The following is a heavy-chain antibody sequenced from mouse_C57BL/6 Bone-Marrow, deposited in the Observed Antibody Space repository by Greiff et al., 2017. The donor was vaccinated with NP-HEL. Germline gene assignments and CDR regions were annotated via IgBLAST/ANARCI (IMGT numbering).Heavy chain of an antibody. CDR3: ARDDYYGNSLWFAY. D-gene: IGHD2-1*01. J-gene: IGHJ3*01. CDR1: GFTFSSYA. CDR2: ISDGGSYT. V-gene: IGHV5-4*01. Sequence: EVQVVESGGGLVKPGGSLKLSCAASGFTFSSYAMSWVRQTPEKRLEWVATISDGGSYTYYPDNVKGRFTISRDNAKNNLYLQMSHLKSEDTAMYYCARDDYYGNSLWFAYWGQGTLVTVSA.